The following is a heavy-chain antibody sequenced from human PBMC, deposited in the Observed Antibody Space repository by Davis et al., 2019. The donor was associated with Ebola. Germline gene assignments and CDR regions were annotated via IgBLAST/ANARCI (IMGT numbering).Heavy chain of an antibody. J-gene: IGHJ5*02. V-gene: IGHV3-33*01. CDR1: GFTFSSYG. D-gene: IGHD2-15*01. CDR3: ARGGYCSGGSCSNWFDP. CDR2: IWYDGSNK. Sequence: SCAASGFTFSSYGMHWVRQAPGKGLEWVAVIWYDGSNKYYADSVKGRFTISRDNSKNTLYLQMNSLRAEDTAVYYCARGGYCSGGSCSNWFDPWGQGTLVTVSS.